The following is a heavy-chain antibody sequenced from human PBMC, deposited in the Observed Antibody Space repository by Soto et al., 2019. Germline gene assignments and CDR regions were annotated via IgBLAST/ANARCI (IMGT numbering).Heavy chain of an antibody. CDR2: VKHSGNT. D-gene: IGHD3-16*01. CDR1: GGSQNGYY. J-gene: IGHJ4*02. CDR3: ARHGGYYFDY. V-gene: IGHV4-34*01. Sequence: QVQLQQWGAGLLKPSETLSLTCAVYGGSQNGYYWSWIRQPPGKGLEWIGEVKHSGNTIYNPSLKSRVTISVDTSANQFSLKLSSVTAADTAVYYCARHGGYYFDYWGQETLLTVSS.